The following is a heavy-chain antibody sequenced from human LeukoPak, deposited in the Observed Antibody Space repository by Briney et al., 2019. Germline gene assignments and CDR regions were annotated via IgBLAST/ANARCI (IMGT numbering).Heavy chain of an antibody. J-gene: IGHJ4*02. CDR3: AREGGGFDY. D-gene: IGHD2-15*01. CDR2: IYYSGST. Sequence: SETLSLTCTVSGGSISSYYWSWIRQPPGKGLEWIGYIYYSGSTNYNPSLKSRVTISVDTSKNQFSLKLNSVTAADTAVYYCAREGGGFDYWGQGTLVTVSS. V-gene: IGHV4-59*01. CDR1: GGSISSYY.